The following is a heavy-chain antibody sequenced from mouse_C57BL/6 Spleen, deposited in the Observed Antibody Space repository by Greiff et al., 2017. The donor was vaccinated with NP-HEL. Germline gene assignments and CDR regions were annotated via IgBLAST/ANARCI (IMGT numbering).Heavy chain of an antibody. CDR1: GYSITSGYY. CDR2: ISYDGSN. CDR3: ARGPPDAMDY. V-gene: IGHV3-6*01. Sequence: DVQLVESGPGLVKPSQSLSLTCSVTGYSITSGYYWNWIRQFPGNKLEWMGYISYDGSNNYNPSLKNRISITRDTSKNQFFLKLNSVTTEDTATYYCARGPPDAMDYWGQGTSVTVSS. J-gene: IGHJ4*01.